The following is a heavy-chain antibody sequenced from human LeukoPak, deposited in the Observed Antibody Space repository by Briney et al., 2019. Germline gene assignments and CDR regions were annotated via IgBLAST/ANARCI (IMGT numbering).Heavy chain of an antibody. D-gene: IGHD3-3*01. Sequence: SVKVSCKASGGTFSSYAISWVRQAPGQGLEWMGGIIPIFGTANYAQKFQGRVTITADESTSTAYMELSSLRSEDTAVYYCARDVTIFGVALPGWFDPWGQGTLVTVSS. CDR3: ARDVTIFGVALPGWFDP. J-gene: IGHJ5*02. CDR2: IIPIFGTA. CDR1: GGTFSSYA. V-gene: IGHV1-69*13.